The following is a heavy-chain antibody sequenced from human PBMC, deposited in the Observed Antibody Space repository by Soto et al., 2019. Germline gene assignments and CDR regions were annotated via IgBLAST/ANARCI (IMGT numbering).Heavy chain of an antibody. J-gene: IGHJ4*02. CDR3: AHKRDVSRGFKY. Sequence: QITLKESGPTLVKPTQTLTLTCTFSGFSFSVNGVAVGWIRQPPGQALEWLALIYWDDDQPYNQSLKDRLTITKDTSRNQVVLTMTNMDPVDTATYYCAHKRDVSRGFKYWGQGTLVTVSS. V-gene: IGHV2-5*02. CDR1: GFSFSVNGVA. CDR2: IYWDDDQ. D-gene: IGHD3-10*01.